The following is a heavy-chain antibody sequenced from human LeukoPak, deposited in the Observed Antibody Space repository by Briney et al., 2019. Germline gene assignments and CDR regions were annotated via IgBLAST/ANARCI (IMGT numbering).Heavy chain of an antibody. CDR1: GYTFTGYY. D-gene: IGHD6-13*01. CDR3: ARVTIAAAVTGPGVGYYYYGMDV. Sequence: GASVKVSCKASGYTFTGYYMHWVRQAPGQGLEWMGWINPNSGGTNYAQKFQGRVTMTRDTSISTAYMELSRLRSDDTAVYYCARVTIAAAVTGPGVGYYYYGMDVWGQGTTVTVSS. CDR2: INPNSGGT. V-gene: IGHV1-2*02. J-gene: IGHJ6*02.